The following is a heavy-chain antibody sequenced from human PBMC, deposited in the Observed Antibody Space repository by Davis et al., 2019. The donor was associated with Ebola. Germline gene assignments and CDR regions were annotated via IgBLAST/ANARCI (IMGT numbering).Heavy chain of an antibody. CDR1: GFAFGDYA. Sequence: SLKISCAGSGFAFGDYAMHWVRQAPGKGLEWVSGISWNSDSIVYADSVKGRFTMSRDNAKNSLYLQLDSLRDDDTAVYYCARWGLRGNYDSWSGSDYYFDYWGQGTLVTVSS. CDR2: ISWNSDSI. V-gene: IGHV3-9*01. J-gene: IGHJ4*02. D-gene: IGHD3-3*01. CDR3: ARWGLRGNYDSWSGSDYYFDY.